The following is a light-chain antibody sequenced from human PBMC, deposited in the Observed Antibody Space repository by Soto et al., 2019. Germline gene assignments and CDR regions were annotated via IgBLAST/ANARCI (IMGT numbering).Light chain of an antibody. V-gene: IGKV1-17*03. CDR3: LQHDTYPWT. J-gene: IGKJ1*01. Sequence: DIQLTQSPSAMSASVGDRVTITCRASQDISNYLAWFQQKPGEVPKTLLYAASTLQSGVPSRFSGSGSGTEFTLTISSLQPEDFATYYCLQHDTYPWTVGQGTKVDIK. CDR2: AAS. CDR1: QDISNY.